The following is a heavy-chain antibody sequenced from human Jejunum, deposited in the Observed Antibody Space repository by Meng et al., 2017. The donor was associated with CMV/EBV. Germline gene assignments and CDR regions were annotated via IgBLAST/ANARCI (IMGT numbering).Heavy chain of an antibody. CDR1: GASLIGYY. J-gene: IGHJ4*02. D-gene: IGHD3-16*01. CDR2: VDYGGTT. V-gene: IGHV4-59*01. CDR3: ARGWGTTSPWDY. Sequence: CPVSGASLIGYYWHWIRQTPGKGLGWFGCVDYGGTTKYNPSLRVRVTISVDTSKSQFSLELRSVIATDTAVFYCARGWGTTSPWDYWGQGTLVTVSS.